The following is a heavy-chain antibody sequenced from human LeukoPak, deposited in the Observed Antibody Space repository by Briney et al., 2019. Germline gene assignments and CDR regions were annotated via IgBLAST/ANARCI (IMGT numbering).Heavy chain of an antibody. Sequence: PGESLKISCEGSGYSFTSYWIGWVRQMPGKGLEWMGIIYPGDSDTRYSPSFQGQVTISADKSISTAYLQWSSLKASDTAMYYCARHSRLVGATGYYYYMDVWGKGTTVTVSS. J-gene: IGHJ6*03. CDR3: ARHSRLVGATGYYYYMDV. V-gene: IGHV5-51*01. CDR2: IYPGDSDT. D-gene: IGHD1-26*01. CDR1: GYSFTSYW.